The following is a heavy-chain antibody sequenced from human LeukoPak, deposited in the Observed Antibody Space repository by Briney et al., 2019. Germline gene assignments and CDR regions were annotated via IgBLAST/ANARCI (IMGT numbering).Heavy chain of an antibody. D-gene: IGHD6-13*01. V-gene: IGHV4-4*09. CDR3: ARHGSSRAMGWFGP. CDR2: IYTSGST. CDR1: GGSISSYY. J-gene: IGHJ5*02. Sequence: SETLSLTCTVSGGSISSYYWSWIRQPPGKGLEWIGYIYTSGSTNYNPSLKSRVTISVDTSKNQFSLKLSSVTAADTAVYYRARHGSSRAMGWFGPWGQGTLVTVSS.